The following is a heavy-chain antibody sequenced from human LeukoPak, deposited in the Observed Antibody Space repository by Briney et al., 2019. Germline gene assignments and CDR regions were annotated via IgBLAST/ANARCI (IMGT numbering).Heavy chain of an antibody. J-gene: IGHJ5*02. CDR1: GFTFSSYS. Sequence: GGSLRLSCAASGFTFSSYSMNWVRQAPGKGLEWVSYISSSSSTIYYADSVKGRFTISRGNAKNSLYLQMNSLRAEDTAVYYCARVTVGWFDPWGQGTLVTVSS. V-gene: IGHV3-48*04. D-gene: IGHD1-26*01. CDR2: ISSSSSTI. CDR3: ARVTVGWFDP.